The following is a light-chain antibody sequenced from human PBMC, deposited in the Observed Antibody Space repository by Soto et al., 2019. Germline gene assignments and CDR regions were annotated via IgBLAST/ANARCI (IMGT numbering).Light chain of an antibody. CDR3: QHYNTYSLT. V-gene: IGKV1-5*01. CDR1: QSISTW. Sequence: DIQMTQSPSTLSASVGDRVTITCRASQSISTWLAWYQHRPGKAPKLLIYGASTLESGVPSRFSGRGSGTEFTLTNSSLQPDDLATYDCQHYNTYSLTFGHGTKVDIK. J-gene: IGKJ1*01. CDR2: GAS.